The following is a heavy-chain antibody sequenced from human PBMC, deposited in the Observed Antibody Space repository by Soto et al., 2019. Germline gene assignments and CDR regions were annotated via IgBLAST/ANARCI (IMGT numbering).Heavy chain of an antibody. Sequence: EVQLVESGGGLVQPGGSLRLSCAASGFTFSSYSMNWVRQAPGKGLEWVSYISSSSSTIYYADSVKGRFTISRDNAKNSLYLQMNSLRAEDTAVYYCARVGSGSPSYYYYYMDVWGKGTTVTVSS. D-gene: IGHD1-1*01. V-gene: IGHV3-48*01. CDR2: ISSSSSTI. CDR1: GFTFSSYS. J-gene: IGHJ6*03. CDR3: ARVGSGSPSYYYYYMDV.